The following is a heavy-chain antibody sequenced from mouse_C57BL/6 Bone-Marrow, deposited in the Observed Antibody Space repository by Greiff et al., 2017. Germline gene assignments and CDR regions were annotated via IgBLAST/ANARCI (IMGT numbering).Heavy chain of an antibody. D-gene: IGHD4-1*01. CDR1: GFTFTDYY. Sequence: DVMLVESGGGLVQPGGSLSLSCAASGFTFTDYYMSWVRQPPGKALEWLGFIRNKANGYTTEYSASVKGRFTISRDNSQSILYLQMNALRAEDSATYDCARLWGFYFDYWGQGTTLTVSS. CDR2: IRNKANGYTT. V-gene: IGHV7-3*01. CDR3: ARLWGFYFDY. J-gene: IGHJ2*01.